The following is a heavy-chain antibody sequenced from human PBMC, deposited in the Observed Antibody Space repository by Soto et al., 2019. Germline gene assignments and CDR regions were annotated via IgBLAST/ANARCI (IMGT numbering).Heavy chain of an antibody. CDR3: SSVDTAEASAFGL. J-gene: IGHJ2*01. V-gene: IGHV1-46*03. D-gene: IGHD5-18*01. Sequence: ASVMVSCKASGYIFTSYYIHWVRQAPGQGLEWIGRLNPFDGSRMFAQSFQGRVTMTRGASTGTDYMEVSRLRSEVTAVYYCSSVDTAEASAFGLWG. CDR1: GYIFTSYY. CDR2: LNPFDGSR.